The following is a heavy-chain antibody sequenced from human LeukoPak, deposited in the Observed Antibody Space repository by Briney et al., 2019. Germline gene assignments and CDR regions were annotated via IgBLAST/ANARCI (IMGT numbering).Heavy chain of an antibody. Sequence: GSLRLSCAASGVTFSSYWMHWVRQAPGKGLVWVSRVNSDGSSSKYADSVKGRFTISRDNAKNTLYLRMNSLRAEDTALYYCVRRQTSTSGFDHWGQGTLVTVSS. D-gene: IGHD6-6*01. CDR3: VRRQTSTSGFDH. V-gene: IGHV3-74*03. CDR2: VNSDGSSS. J-gene: IGHJ4*02. CDR1: GVTFSSYW.